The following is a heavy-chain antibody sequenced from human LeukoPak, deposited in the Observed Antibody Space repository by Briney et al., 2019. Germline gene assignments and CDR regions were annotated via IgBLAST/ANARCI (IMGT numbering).Heavy chain of an antibody. D-gene: IGHD3-22*01. Sequence: SETLSLTCTVSGGSISTGSYYCSWIRQPAGKGLEWIGRIHTSGSTNYNPSLKSRVTISVDTSKNQFSLRLSSVTAADTAVYYCARFYPPIHSSGYNPLDSEYYFDYWGQGTLVTVSS. CDR2: IHTSGST. J-gene: IGHJ4*02. V-gene: IGHV4-61*02. CDR1: GGSISTGSYY. CDR3: ARFYPPIHSSGYNPLDSEYYFDY.